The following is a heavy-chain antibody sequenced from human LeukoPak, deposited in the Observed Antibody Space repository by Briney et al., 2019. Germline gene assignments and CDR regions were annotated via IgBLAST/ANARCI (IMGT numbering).Heavy chain of an antibody. CDR1: GYTFTDYY. CDR3: ARVAYGNNATPFDH. J-gene: IGHJ4*02. D-gene: IGHD4-11*01. V-gene: IGHV1-2*06. CDR2: INPNSGGT. Sequence: ASVKVSCKTSGYTFTDYYIHWVRQAPGQGPEWMGRINPNSGGTDPAQKFQGRGTKTRDTSITTAYMELSRLTSDDTAVYYCARVAYGNNATPFDHWGQGTLVIVSS.